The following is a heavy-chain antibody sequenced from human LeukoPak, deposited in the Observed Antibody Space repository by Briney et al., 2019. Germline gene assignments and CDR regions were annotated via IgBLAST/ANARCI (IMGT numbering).Heavy chain of an antibody. D-gene: IGHD5-18*01. CDR3: ALLDTAMVPIAEYFHH. CDR1: GYTFTTYY. CDR2: INPSGGST. Sequence: ASVKVSCKASGYTFTTYYIHWVRQAPGQGLEWMGIINPSGGSTTYAQKFQGRVTMTRDTSTSTVYMELSSLRSEDTAVYYCALLDTAMVPIAEYFHHWGQGTLVTVSS. J-gene: IGHJ1*01. V-gene: IGHV1-46*01.